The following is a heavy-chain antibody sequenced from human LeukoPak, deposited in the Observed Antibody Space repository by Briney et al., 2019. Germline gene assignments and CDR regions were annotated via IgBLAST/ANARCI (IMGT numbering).Heavy chain of an antibody. V-gene: IGHV3-7*01. Sequence: PGGSLRLSCAASGFTFSNYAMHWVRQAPGKGLEWVANIKQDESEKYYVDSVKGRFTISRDNAKNSLYLQMNSLRAEDTAVYYCARGWFGEPLDAFDIWGQGTMVTVSS. CDR1: GFTFSNYA. J-gene: IGHJ3*02. CDR2: IKQDESEK. D-gene: IGHD3-10*01. CDR3: ARGWFGEPLDAFDI.